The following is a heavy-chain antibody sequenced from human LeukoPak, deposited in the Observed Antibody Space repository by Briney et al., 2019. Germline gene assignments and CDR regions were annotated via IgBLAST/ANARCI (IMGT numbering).Heavy chain of an antibody. V-gene: IGHV3-53*01. CDR1: GFTVSSNY. CDR3: ARDGTDYDSSGYYFYY. J-gene: IGHJ4*02. Sequence: PGGSLRLSCAASGFTVSSNYVSWVRQAPGKGLEWVSVIYSGGSTYYADSVKGRFTISRDNSKNTLYLQMNSLRAEDTAVYYCARDGTDYDSSGYYFYYRGRGTLVTVSS. D-gene: IGHD3-22*01. CDR2: IYSGGST.